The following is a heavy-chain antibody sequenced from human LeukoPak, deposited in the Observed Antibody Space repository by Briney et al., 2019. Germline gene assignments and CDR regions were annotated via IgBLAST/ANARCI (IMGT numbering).Heavy chain of an antibody. D-gene: IGHD2/OR15-2a*01. CDR1: EFTFSSYE. J-gene: IGHJ3*02. CDR3: ARETARGSNAFDI. Sequence: GGSLRLSCAASEFTFSSYEMNWVRQAPGKGLEWVSYISGSGGSIYYADSVKGRFTISRDNSKNTLYLQMNSLRAEDTAVYYCARETARGSNAFDIWGQGTMVTVSS. CDR2: ISGSGGSI. V-gene: IGHV3-48*03.